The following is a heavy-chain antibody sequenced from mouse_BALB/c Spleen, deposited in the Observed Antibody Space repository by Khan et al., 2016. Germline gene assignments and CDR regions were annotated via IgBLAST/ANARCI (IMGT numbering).Heavy chain of an antibody. Sequence: EVELVESGGGLVQPGGSRKLSCAASGFTFSRFGMHWVRQAPEKGLEWVAYISSGSRTIYYADTLKGRFTISRDNPKNALFLQMTSLRSEDTAMYYCARGDYWGQGTTLTVSS. J-gene: IGHJ2*01. CDR3: ARGDY. CDR1: GFTFSRFG. V-gene: IGHV5-17*02. CDR2: ISSGSRTI.